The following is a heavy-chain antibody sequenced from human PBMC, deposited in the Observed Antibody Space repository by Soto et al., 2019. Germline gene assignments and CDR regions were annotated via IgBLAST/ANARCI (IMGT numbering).Heavy chain of an antibody. D-gene: IGHD5-18*01. V-gene: IGHV3-30*18. CDR2: ISYDGSNK. CDR3: SKDLLHTAMSPSAREY. J-gene: IGHJ4*02. Sequence: PGGSLRSSCAASEFTFSSYGMHWVRQAPGKVLELVAVISYDGSNKYYADSVKGRFTISRDNSNNTLYLQMNSLRAEDTAVYYCSKDLLHTAMSPSAREYWGQGTLVNVSS. CDR1: EFTFSSYG.